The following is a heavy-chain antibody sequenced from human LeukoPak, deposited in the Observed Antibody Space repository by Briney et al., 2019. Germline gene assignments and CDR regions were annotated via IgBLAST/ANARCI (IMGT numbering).Heavy chain of an antibody. Sequence: ASVKVSCKASGYTFTSYDINWVRQATGQGLEWMGWMNPNSGNTGYAQKFQGRVTMTRNTSISTAYMELSSLRSEDTAVYYCARGLYYDFWSGYSPRYYYCYMDVWGKGTTVTVSS. J-gene: IGHJ6*03. V-gene: IGHV1-8*01. CDR2: MNPNSGNT. CDR3: ARGLYYDFWSGYSPRYYYCYMDV. D-gene: IGHD3-3*01. CDR1: GYTFTSYD.